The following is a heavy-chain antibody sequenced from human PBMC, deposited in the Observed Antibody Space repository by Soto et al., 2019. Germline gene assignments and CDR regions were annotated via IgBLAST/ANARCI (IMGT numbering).Heavy chain of an antibody. D-gene: IGHD2-21*01. CDR2: ISGSGGST. Sequence: GGALRLSCAASGFTFSSYAMTWVRQAPGKGLEWVSAISGSGGSTHYADSVKGRFTISRDNSKNTLYLQMNSLRAEDTAVYYCAKAARIHYYYYGMDVWGQGTTVTVSS. V-gene: IGHV3-23*01. CDR3: AKAARIHYYYYGMDV. CDR1: GFTFSSYA. J-gene: IGHJ6*02.